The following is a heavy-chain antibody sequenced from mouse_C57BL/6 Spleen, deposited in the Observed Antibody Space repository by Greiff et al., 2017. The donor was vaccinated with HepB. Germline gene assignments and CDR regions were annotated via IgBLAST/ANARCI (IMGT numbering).Heavy chain of an antibody. D-gene: IGHD2-4*01. Sequence: QVQLQHPGAELVKPGASVKLSCKASGYTFTSYWMHWVKQRPGQGLEWIGMIHPNSGSTNYNEKFKSKATLTVDKSSSTAYMQLSSLTSEDSAVYYCARGDYDDAMDYWGQGTSVTVSS. V-gene: IGHV1-64*01. CDR3: ARGDYDDAMDY. CDR2: IHPNSGST. J-gene: IGHJ4*01. CDR1: GYTFTSYW.